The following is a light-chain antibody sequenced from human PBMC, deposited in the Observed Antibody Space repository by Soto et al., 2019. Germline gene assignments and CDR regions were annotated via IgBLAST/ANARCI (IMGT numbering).Light chain of an antibody. Sequence: EIVLTQSPATLSLSPGERVTLSCRASQNIFSNYLAWYQQKPGQAPRLLIYGASTRATGIADRSSGGGSGTDFTLTISRLEPEDFAVYHCQQYGRSWTFGQGTKVDIK. V-gene: IGKV3-20*01. CDR1: QNIFSNY. J-gene: IGKJ1*01. CDR3: QQYGRSWT. CDR2: GAS.